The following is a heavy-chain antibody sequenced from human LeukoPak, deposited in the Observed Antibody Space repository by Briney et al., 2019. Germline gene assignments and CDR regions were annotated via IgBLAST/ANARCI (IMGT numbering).Heavy chain of an antibody. D-gene: IGHD1-26*01. Sequence: SETLSLTCTVYGGSISSSSYYWGWIRQPPGKGLEWIGYIYYSGSTNYNPSLKSRVTISVDTSKNQFSLKLSSVTAADTAVYYCARFEREGANNWFDPWGQGTLVTVSS. V-gene: IGHV4-61*05. CDR2: IYYSGST. CDR1: GGSISSSSYY. J-gene: IGHJ5*02. CDR3: ARFEREGANNWFDP.